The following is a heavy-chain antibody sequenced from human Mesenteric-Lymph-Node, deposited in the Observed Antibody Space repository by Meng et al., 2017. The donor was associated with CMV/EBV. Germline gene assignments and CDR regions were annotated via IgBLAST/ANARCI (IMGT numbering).Heavy chain of an antibody. CDR2: ISSSSSYI. D-gene: IGHD3-3*01. V-gene: IGHV3-21*01. Sequence: GESLKISCAASGFTFSSYSMNWVRQAPGKGLEWASSISSSSSYIYYADSVKGRFTISRDNAKNSLYLQMNSLRAEDTAVYYCARDRVRQLRFYGMDVWGQGTTVTVSS. CDR1: GFTFSSYS. CDR3: ARDRVRQLRFYGMDV. J-gene: IGHJ6*02.